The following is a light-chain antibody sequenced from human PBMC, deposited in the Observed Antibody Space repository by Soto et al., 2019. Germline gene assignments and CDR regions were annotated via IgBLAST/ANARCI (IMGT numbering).Light chain of an antibody. V-gene: IGKV1-39*01. J-gene: IGKJ1*01. Sequence: DVQMTQSPSSLSASVGDRVTIACRASQTVSKFVNWYQQKPGKVPDLLIYSASTLYSGVPSRFSGSGSGTEFTLTISNLPPEDFATYYCQQTYSLPRTFAQGTKVE. CDR3: QQTYSLPRT. CDR1: QTVSKF. CDR2: SAS.